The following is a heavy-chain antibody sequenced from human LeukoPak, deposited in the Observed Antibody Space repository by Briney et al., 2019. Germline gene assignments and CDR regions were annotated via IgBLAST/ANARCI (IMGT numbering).Heavy chain of an antibody. J-gene: IGHJ3*02. CDR1: GFTFSSYW. V-gene: IGHV3-74*01. CDR2: INSEGTTI. CDR3: ARNYGDYVRRNAFDI. D-gene: IGHD4-17*01. Sequence: GGSLRLSCAASGFTFSSYWMHWVRQAPGKGLVWVSRINSEGTTISYADSVKGRFTISRDNAKNSLYLQMNSLRAEDTALYHCARNYGDYVRRNAFDIWGQGTMVTVSS.